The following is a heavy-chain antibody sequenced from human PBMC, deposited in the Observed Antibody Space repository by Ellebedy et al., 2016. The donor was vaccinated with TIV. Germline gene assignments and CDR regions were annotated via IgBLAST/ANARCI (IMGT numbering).Heavy chain of an antibody. D-gene: IGHD6-19*01. CDR1: GFTFSSYW. Sequence: GESLKISCAASGFTFSSYWMSWVRQAPGKGLEWVANIKEDGSEKHYVDSVKGRFTISRDNAKNSLYLQMNSLSVEDTAVYYCARDNRGSGWYHWGQGTLVTVSS. J-gene: IGHJ4*02. CDR2: IKEDGSEK. CDR3: ARDNRGSGWYH. V-gene: IGHV3-7*03.